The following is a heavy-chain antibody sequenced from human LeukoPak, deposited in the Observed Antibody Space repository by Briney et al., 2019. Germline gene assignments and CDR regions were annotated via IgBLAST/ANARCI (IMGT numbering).Heavy chain of an antibody. V-gene: IGHV3-21*04. J-gene: IGHJ4*02. CDR2: ISSSSSYI. Sequence: GGSLRLSCAASGFTFSSYSMNWVRQAPGKGLEWVSSISSSSSYIYYADSVKGRFTISRDNAKNSLYLQMNSLRAEDTAVYYCARVWPHYGPLFDYWGQGTLVTVSS. CDR3: ARVWPHYGPLFDY. CDR1: GFTFSSYS. D-gene: IGHD3-10*01.